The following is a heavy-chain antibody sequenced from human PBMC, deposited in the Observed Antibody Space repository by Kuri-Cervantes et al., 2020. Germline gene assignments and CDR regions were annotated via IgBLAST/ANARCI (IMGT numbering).Heavy chain of an antibody. CDR3: ATSHLIKGYYYYYYGMDV. V-gene: IGHV3-74*01. CDR1: GFTFSDYY. J-gene: IGHJ6*02. Sequence: GESLKISCAASGFTFSDYYMSWVRQAPGKGLVRVSRINSDGSSTSYADSVKGRFTISRDNAKNTLYLQMNSLRAEDTAVYYCATSHLIKGYYYYYYGMDVWGQGTTVTVSS. CDR2: INSDGSST. D-gene: IGHD3-3*02.